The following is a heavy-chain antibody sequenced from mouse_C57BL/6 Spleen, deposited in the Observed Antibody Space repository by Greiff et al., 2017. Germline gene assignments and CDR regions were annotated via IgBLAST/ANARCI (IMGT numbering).Heavy chain of an antibody. CDR1: GYTFTSYW. CDR3: ARGSNYNFDY. CDR2: IDPSDSYP. D-gene: IGHD2-5*01. J-gene: IGHJ2*01. Sequence: VQLQQPGAELVMPGASVKLSCKASGYTFTSYWMHWVKQRPGQGLEWIGAIDPSDSYPNYTQKFKGKSTLTVDKSSSTAYMQRSSLTSEDSAVYYCARGSNYNFDYWGQGTTLTVSS. V-gene: IGHV1-69*01.